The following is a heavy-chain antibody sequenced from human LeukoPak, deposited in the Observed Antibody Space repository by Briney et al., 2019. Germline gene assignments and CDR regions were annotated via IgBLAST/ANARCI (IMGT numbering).Heavy chain of an antibody. CDR1: GGTFSSYA. Sequence: SVKVSCKASGGTFSSYAISWVRQAPGQGLEWMGGIIPIFGTANYAQKSQGRVTITADESTSTAYMELSSLRSEDTAVYCCASGYYDSSGYYGYYFDYWGQGTLVTVSS. CDR3: ASGYYDSSGYYGYYFDY. CDR2: IIPIFGTA. J-gene: IGHJ4*02. V-gene: IGHV1-69*13. D-gene: IGHD3-22*01.